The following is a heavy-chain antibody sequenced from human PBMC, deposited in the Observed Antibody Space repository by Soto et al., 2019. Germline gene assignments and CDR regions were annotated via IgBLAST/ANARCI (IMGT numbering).Heavy chain of an antibody. Sequence: ETLSLTCTVSGGSISSYYWSWIRQPPGKGLEWIGYIYYSGSTNYNPSLKSRVTISVDTSKNQFSLKLSSVTAADTAVYYCARTSYDSSGYGWFDPWGQGTLVTVSS. CDR2: IYYSGST. CDR3: ARTSYDSSGYGWFDP. J-gene: IGHJ5*02. V-gene: IGHV4-59*08. D-gene: IGHD3-22*01. CDR1: GGSISSYY.